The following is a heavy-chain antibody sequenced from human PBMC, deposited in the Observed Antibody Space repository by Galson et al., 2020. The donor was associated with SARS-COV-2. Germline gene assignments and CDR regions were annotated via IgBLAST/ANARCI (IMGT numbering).Heavy chain of an antibody. CDR2: IYHSGST. CDR3: ARSYSSSWYHYYYYGMDV. V-gene: IGHV4-4*02. CDR1: GGSISSSNW. J-gene: IGHJ6*02. Sequence: SETLSLTCAVSGGSISSSNWWSWVRQPPGKGLAWIGEIYHSGSTNYNPSLKSRVTISVDKSKNQFSLKLSSVTAADTAVYYCARSYSSSWYHYYYYGMDVWGQGTTVTVSS. D-gene: IGHD6-13*01.